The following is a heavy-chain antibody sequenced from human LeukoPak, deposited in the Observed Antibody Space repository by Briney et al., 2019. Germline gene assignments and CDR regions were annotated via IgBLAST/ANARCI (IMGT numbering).Heavy chain of an antibody. CDR3: VRLSGLGD. CDR2: IQYDGSNK. D-gene: IGHD3-16*01. Sequence: GGSLRLSCSASGFTFSGYGMHWVRQAPGKGLEWVSFIQYDGSNKYFADSVKGRFTISRDNSKNTLFLQMNSLRADDTAVYYCVRLSGLGDWGQGTLVTVSS. V-gene: IGHV3-30*19. CDR1: GFTFSGYG. J-gene: IGHJ4*02.